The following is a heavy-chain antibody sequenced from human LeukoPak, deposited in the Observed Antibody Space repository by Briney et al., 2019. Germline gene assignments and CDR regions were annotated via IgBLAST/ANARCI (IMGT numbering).Heavy chain of an antibody. D-gene: IGHD3-9*01. CDR1: GFTFSRSW. V-gene: IGHV3-74*01. Sequence: GGSLRLSCAASGFTFSRSWMHWVRQAPGKGLVWVSRIDSDGTNRDYADSVKGRFTISRDNAKNTVYLQMNSLRDEDTAVYYGEGRATGLPEYWGQGSLVTVSS. CDR3: EGRATGLPEY. CDR2: IDSDGTNR. J-gene: IGHJ4*02.